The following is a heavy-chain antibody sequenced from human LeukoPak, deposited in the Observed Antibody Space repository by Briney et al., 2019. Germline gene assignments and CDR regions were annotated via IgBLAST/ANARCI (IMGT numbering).Heavy chain of an antibody. Sequence: GGSLRLSCAASGFSFSTYWMSWVRQAPGKGLEWVANIKQDGSEKYYVDSAKGRFTISRDNTKDTLYLQMNSLRVEDTAVYYCARNWRPDTWGQGTLVTVSS. V-gene: IGHV3-7*05. D-gene: IGHD3-3*01. CDR1: GFSFSTYW. CDR2: IKQDGSEK. CDR3: ARNWRPDT. J-gene: IGHJ5*02.